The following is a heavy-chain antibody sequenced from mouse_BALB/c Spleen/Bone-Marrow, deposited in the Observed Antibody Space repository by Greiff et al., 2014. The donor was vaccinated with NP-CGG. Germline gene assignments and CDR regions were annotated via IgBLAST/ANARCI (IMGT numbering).Heavy chain of an antibody. CDR1: GFSLTSYG. CDR3: ARDNGNFFAY. V-gene: IGHV2-9*02. CDR2: IWAGGST. D-gene: IGHD2-1*01. J-gene: IGHJ3*01. Sequence: VMLVESGPGLVAPSQSLPITCTVSGFSLTSYGVHWVRQPPGKGLEWLGVIWAGGSTNYNSALMSRLSISKDNSKSQVFLKMNSLQTDDTAMYYCARDNGNFFAYWGQGTLVTVSA.